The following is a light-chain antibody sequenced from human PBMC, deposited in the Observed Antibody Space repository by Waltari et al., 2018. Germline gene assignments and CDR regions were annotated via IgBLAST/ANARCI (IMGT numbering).Light chain of an antibody. V-gene: IGLV6-57*03. J-gene: IGLJ2*01. Sequence: VLTQPHSVSASPGKTVKISCTRSRGSISGHYVHWYQQRPGSVPTTVIYEDDQRPSGVPDRFSGSIDRSSNSASLIISGLKTEDESHYYCQSYDSSNYVVFGGGTTLTVL. CDR2: EDD. CDR3: QSYDSSNYVV. CDR1: RGSISGHY.